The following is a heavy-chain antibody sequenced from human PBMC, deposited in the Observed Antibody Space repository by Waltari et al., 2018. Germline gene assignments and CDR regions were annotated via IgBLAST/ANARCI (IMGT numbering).Heavy chain of an antibody. D-gene: IGHD3-10*01. J-gene: IGHJ6*02. Sequence: QVQLVESGGGVVQPGRSLRLSCAASGFTFSSNGMHWVRQAPGQGLEWVAVIWYDGSNKYYADSVKGRFTISRDNSKNTLYLQMNSLRAEDTAVYYCARPITMVRGGVRYYYYGMDVWGQGTTVTVSS. V-gene: IGHV3-33*01. CDR1: GFTFSSNG. CDR3: ARPITMVRGGVRYYYYGMDV. CDR2: IWYDGSNK.